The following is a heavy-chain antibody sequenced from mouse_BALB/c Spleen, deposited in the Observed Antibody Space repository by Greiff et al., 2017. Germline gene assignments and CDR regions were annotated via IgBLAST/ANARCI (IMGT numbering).Heavy chain of an antibody. CDR1: GYTFTDYA. CDR2: ISTYYGDA. CDR3: ARGGYYGNNYYAMDY. D-gene: IGHD2-1*01. J-gene: IGHJ4*01. Sequence: VKLVESGAELVRPGVSVKISCKGSGYTFTDYAMHWVKQSHAKSLEWIGVISTYYGDASYNQKFKGKATMTVDKSSSTAYMELARLTSEDSAIYYCARGGYYGNNYYAMDYWGQGTSVTVSS. V-gene: IGHV1S137*01.